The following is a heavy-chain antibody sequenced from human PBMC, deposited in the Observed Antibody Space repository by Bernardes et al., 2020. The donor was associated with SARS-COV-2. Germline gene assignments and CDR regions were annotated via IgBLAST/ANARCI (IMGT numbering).Heavy chain of an antibody. V-gene: IGHV3-23*01. D-gene: IGHD3-10*01. CDR2: ISGSGFGT. CDR1: GFTFSNYA. CDR3: AREATTSYNVGWFDP. Sequence: GSLRLSCAASGFTFSNYAMSWVRQAPGKGLEWVSAISGSGFGTYYADSVKGRFTISRDSSKRTVFLQMNSLRAEDTALYYCAREATTSYNVGWFDPWGQGTLVTVSS. J-gene: IGHJ5*02.